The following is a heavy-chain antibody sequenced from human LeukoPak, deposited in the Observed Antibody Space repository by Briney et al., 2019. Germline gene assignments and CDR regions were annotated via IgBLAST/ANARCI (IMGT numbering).Heavy chain of an antibody. V-gene: IGHV4-30-4*08. CDR2: ICYSVST. J-gene: IGHJ4*02. CDR3: ARDRRTNWNGPNFDY. Sequence: PSETLSLTCTVSGGSISSGDYYWSWIRQPPGKGLEWIGYICYSVSTYYNPSLKSRVTISVGTSKNQFSLRLSSVTAADTAVYYCARDRRTNWNGPNFDYWGQGTLVTVS. CDR1: GGSISSGDYY. D-gene: IGHD1-20*01.